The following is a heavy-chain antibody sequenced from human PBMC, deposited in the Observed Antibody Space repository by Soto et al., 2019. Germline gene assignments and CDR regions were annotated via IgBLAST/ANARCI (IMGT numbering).Heavy chain of an antibody. CDR3: ARAVEEQWLVMYFDY. CDR1: GYTFTSYA. V-gene: IGHV1-3*01. J-gene: IGHJ4*02. CDR2: INAGNGNT. Sequence: ASVKVSCKASGYTFTSYAMHWVRQAPGQRLEWMGWINAGNGNTKYSQKFQGRVTITRDTSASTAYMELRSLRSDDTAVYYCARAVEEQWLVMYFDYWGQGTLVTVSS. D-gene: IGHD6-19*01.